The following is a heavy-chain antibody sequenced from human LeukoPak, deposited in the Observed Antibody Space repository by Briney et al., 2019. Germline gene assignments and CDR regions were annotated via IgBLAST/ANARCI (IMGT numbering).Heavy chain of an antibody. CDR2: IYSGGSK. D-gene: IGHD5-18*01. J-gene: IGHJ6*02. Sequence: GGSLRLSCAASGFTVSSNYMSWVRQAPGKGLEWVSVIYSGGSKYDADSVKGRFTSYRDNSKNKLYLQMNSLRAEDTAVYYCASLTAMVPSYYYGMDVWGQGTTVTVSS. CDR1: GFTVSSNY. V-gene: IGHV3-53*01. CDR3: ASLTAMVPSYYYGMDV.